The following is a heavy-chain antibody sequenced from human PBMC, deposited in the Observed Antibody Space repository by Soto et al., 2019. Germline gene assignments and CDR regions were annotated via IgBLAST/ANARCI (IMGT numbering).Heavy chain of an antibody. CDR2: ISAYNGNT. CDR3: ARGFRVEGAYGAGAFFDY. D-gene: IGHD1-26*01. J-gene: IGHJ4*02. V-gene: IGHV1-18*01. Sequence: QGLEWMGWISAYNGNTNYAQKLQGRVTMTTDTSTSTAYMELRSLRSDDTAVYYCARGFRVEGAYGAGAFFDYWAQGTLVTVSS.